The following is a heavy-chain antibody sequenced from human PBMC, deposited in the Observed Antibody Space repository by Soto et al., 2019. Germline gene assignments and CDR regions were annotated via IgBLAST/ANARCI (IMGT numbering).Heavy chain of an antibody. D-gene: IGHD6-13*01. Sequence: SETLSLTCTVSGGSISSGGYYWSWIRQHPGKGLEWIGYIYYSGSTYYNPSLKSRVTISVDTSKNQFSLKLSSVTAADTAVYYCARAWYSSSWYRAYYYYYGMDVWGQGTTVTVSS. V-gene: IGHV4-31*03. J-gene: IGHJ6*02. CDR2: IYYSGST. CDR1: GGSISSGGYY. CDR3: ARAWYSSSWYRAYYYYYGMDV.